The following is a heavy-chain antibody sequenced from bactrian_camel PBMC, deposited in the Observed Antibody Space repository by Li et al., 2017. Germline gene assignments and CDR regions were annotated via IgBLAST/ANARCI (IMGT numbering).Heavy chain of an antibody. Sequence: VQLVESGGGSVQTGGSLRLSCEVSGLTSSDISMGWFRQPPGKEREVVAAIDVSGATSTAHSVKDRFTISRDNDKNTLSLQMTNLKPEDTGTYFCAVNRWSCSLDGINLRGYWGQGTQVTVS. CDR1: GLTSSDIS. V-gene: IGHV3S67*01. J-gene: IGHJ4*01. CDR2: IDVSGAT. D-gene: IGHD1*01. CDR3: AVNRWSCSLDGINLRGY.